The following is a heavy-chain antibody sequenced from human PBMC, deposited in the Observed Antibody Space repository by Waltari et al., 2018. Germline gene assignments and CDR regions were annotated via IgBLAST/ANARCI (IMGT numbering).Heavy chain of an antibody. CDR2: ISASGTSV. CDR3: ARDSRNFGVVRFDH. Sequence: LVESGGALVPPGGSLTPSCTVSGFTFIRFEINWVRQVPGKGREWISYISASGTSVSYADSVKGRFTISRDNTRNSLLLQMNSLRAEDTAIYYCARDSRNFGVVRFDHWGQGTLLTVAS. CDR1: GFTFIRFE. D-gene: IGHD3-3*01. V-gene: IGHV3-48*03. J-gene: IGHJ4*02.